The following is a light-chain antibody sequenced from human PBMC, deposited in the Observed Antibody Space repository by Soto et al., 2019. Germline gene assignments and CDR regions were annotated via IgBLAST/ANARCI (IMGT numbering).Light chain of an antibody. CDR2: GAS. V-gene: IGKV3-20*01. CDR3: QQYGDSRT. J-gene: IGKJ2*01. CDR1: QSVSSTY. Sequence: EIVLTQSPGTLSLSPGERATLSCRASQSVSSTYLAWYQQKTGQAPRLLIYGASSRATGIPDRFSGSASGTDFTLTINRLEPEDFAIYYCQQYGDSRTFGQGTKLEIK.